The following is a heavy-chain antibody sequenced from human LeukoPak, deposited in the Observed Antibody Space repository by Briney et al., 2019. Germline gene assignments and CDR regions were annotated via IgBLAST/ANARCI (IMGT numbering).Heavy chain of an antibody. CDR1: GGSISSYY. CDR2: IYYSGST. V-gene: IGHV4-59*08. Sequence: PSETLSLTCTVSGGSISSYYWSWIRQPPGKGLEWIGYIYYSGSTNYNPSLKSRVTISVDTSKNQFSLKLSSVTAADTAVYYCSRYGGGSYYGYYFDYWGQGTLVTVSS. D-gene: IGHD1-26*01. CDR3: SRYGGGSYYGYYFDY. J-gene: IGHJ4*02.